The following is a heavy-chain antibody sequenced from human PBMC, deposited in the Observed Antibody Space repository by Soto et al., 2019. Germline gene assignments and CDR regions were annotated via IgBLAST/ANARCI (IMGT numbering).Heavy chain of an antibody. J-gene: IGHJ3*02. CDR1: GYTFNGYY. Sequence: ASVKVSCKASGYTFNGYYMHWGRQAPGQGLEWMGWINPNSGGTNYAQKFQGWVTMTRDTSISTAYMELSRLRSDDTAVYYCAREESIVDAFEIWGQGTMVTVSS. D-gene: IGHD3-16*02. V-gene: IGHV1-2*04. CDR2: INPNSGGT. CDR3: AREESIVDAFEI.